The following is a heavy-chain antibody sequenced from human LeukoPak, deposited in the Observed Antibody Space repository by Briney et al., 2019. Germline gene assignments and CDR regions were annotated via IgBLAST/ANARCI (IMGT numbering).Heavy chain of an antibody. D-gene: IGHD3-10*01. V-gene: IGHV3-23*01. J-gene: IGHJ4*02. CDR1: GFTFSSSA. CDR3: AKRLESGADYYDH. Sequence: PGGSLRLSCAASGFTFSSSAMSWVRPAPGKGLEWVSAVTSSGANTFYADSVRGRFTISRDNSKNTLYLQMNSLRADDTAVYYCAKRLESGADYYDHWGQGTLVTVSS. CDR2: VTSSGANT.